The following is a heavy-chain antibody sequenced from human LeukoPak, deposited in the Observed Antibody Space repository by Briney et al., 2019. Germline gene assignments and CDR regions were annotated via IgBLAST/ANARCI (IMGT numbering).Heavy chain of an antibody. J-gene: IGHJ4*02. CDR3: ANGPSIAVAGIGGDFDY. CDR1: GFTFSNAW. Sequence: GGSLRLSCAASGFTFSNAWMSWVRQAPGKGLEWVSFIYSDNTHYSYSVKGRLTISRDNSKNTLYLQMNSLRAEDTAVYYCANGPSIAVAGIGGDFDYWGQGTLVTVSS. V-gene: IGHV3-53*01. CDR2: IYSDNT. D-gene: IGHD6-19*01.